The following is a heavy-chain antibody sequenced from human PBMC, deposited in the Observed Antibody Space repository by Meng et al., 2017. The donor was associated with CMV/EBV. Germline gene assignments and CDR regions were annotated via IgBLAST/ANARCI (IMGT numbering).Heavy chain of an antibody. D-gene: IGHD3-10*01. CDR2: IWYDGSNK. CDR3: AKNHEYGSGSYLGLDY. V-gene: IGHV3-33*06. J-gene: IGHJ4*02. Sequence: GESLKISCAASGFTFSSYAMHWVRQAPGKGLEWVAVIWYDGSNKYYADSVKGRSTISRDNSKNTLYLQMNSLRAEDTAVYYCAKNHEYGSGSYLGLDYWGQGTLVTVSS. CDR1: GFTFSSYA.